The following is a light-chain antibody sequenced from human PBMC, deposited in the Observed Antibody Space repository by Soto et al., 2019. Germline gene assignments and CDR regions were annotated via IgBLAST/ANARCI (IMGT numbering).Light chain of an antibody. V-gene: IGKV1-39*01. J-gene: IGKJ1*01. Sequence: DIPMTPSPISPSASLGDRVTNTFPASQSISSYLNWYQQKPGKAPKLLIYAASSLQSGVPSRFSGSGSGTDFTLTISSLQPEDFATYYCQQSYSTPRTFGQGTKV. CDR1: QSISSY. CDR2: AAS. CDR3: QQSYSTPRT.